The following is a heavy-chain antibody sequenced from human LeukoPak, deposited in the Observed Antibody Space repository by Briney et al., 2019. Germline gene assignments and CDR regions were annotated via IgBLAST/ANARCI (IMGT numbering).Heavy chain of an antibody. CDR1: GYTFTSYG. D-gene: IGHD6-13*01. CDR3: ARAAGSSSWYLSAFDI. V-gene: IGHV1-18*01. Sequence: ASVKVSCKASGYTFTSYGISWVRQAPGQGLEWMGWISAYNGNTNYAQKLQGRVTMTTDTSTSTAYMELRSLRSDDTAVYYCARAAGSSSWYLSAFDIWGQGTMVTVSS. CDR2: ISAYNGNT. J-gene: IGHJ3*02.